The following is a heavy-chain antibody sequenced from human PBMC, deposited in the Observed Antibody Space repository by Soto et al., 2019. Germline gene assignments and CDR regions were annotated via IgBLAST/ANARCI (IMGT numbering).Heavy chain of an antibody. CDR3: ARVGGGSSFDI. CDR1: GGTLSSYT. CDR2: VIAYNGNT. Sequence: GASVKVSCKASGGTLSSYTFSWVRQAPGQGLEWMGRVIAYNGNTNYAKKLQGRVTMTIDTSTSTAYMELRSLRSDDTAVYYCARVGGGSSFDIWGQGTMVTVSS. J-gene: IGHJ3*02. D-gene: IGHD2-15*01. V-gene: IGHV1-18*01.